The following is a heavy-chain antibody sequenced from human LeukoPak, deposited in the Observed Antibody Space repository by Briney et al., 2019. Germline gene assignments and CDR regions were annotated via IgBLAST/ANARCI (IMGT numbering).Heavy chain of an antibody. CDR3: ARASTTFDD. CDR2: IYTSGST. V-gene: IGHV4-61*02. Sequence: SETLSLTCTVSGGSISSGSYYWSWIRQPAGKGLEWIGRIYTSGSTNYSPSLRSRVSISVDTSKNQFSLKLNSLTAADTAVYFCARASTTFDDWGQGTLVTVSS. J-gene: IGHJ4*02. D-gene: IGHD1-14*01. CDR1: GGSISSGSYY.